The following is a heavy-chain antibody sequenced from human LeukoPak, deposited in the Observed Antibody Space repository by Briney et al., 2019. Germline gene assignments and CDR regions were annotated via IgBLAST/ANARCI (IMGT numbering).Heavy chain of an antibody. CDR1: GFTFSSYA. CDR3: AKDQGYNDFWSGFDY. V-gene: IGHV3-23*01. J-gene: IGHJ4*02. Sequence: PGGSLRLSCAASGFTFSSYAMSWVRQAPGKGLEWVSAISGSGGSTYYADSVKGRFTISRDNSKNTLYLQMNSLRAEDTAVYYCAKDQGYNDFWSGFDYWGQGTLVTVSS. D-gene: IGHD3-3*01. CDR2: ISGSGGST.